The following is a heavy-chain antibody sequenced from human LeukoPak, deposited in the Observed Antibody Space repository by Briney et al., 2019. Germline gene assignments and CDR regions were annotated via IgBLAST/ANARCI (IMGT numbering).Heavy chain of an antibody. CDR1: GFTFSSYS. CDR3: ARDVQVATIYPLDY. CDR2: ISSSSSYI. V-gene: IGHV3-21*01. Sequence: GGSLGLSCAASGFTFSSYSMNWVRQAPGKGLEWVSSISSSSSYIYYADSVKGRFTISRDNAKNSLFLQMNSLRAEDTAVYYCARDVQVATIYPLDYWGQGTLVTVSS. J-gene: IGHJ4*02. D-gene: IGHD5-12*01.